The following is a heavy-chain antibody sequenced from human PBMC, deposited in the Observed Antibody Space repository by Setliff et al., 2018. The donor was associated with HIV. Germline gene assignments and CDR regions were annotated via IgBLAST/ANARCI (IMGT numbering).Heavy chain of an antibody. CDR3: AKDIKGMDV. CDR1: GFTFDDYA. J-gene: IGHJ6*04. CDR2: INWNSGTI. Sequence: GGSLRLSCVASGFTFDDYAMHWVRQAPGKGPEWVSGINWNSGTIVYADSVKGRFTISRDNAKNSLYLQMNSLRAEDTAVYYCAKDIKGMDVWGKGTTVTVSS. V-gene: IGHV3-9*01.